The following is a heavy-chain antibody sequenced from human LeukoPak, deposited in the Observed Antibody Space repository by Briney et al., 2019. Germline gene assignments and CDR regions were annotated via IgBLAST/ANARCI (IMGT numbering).Heavy chain of an antibody. CDR1: GGSFSGYY. J-gene: IGHJ4*02. CDR2: INHSGST. V-gene: IGHV4-34*01. CDR3: ASREMARIKGGLKDY. Sequence: PSETLSLTCAVYGGSFSGYYWSWIRQPPGKGLEWIGEINHSGSTNYNPSLKSRVTISVDTSKNQFSLKLSSVTAADTAVYYCASREMARIKGGLKDYWGQGTLVTVSS. D-gene: IGHD5-24*01.